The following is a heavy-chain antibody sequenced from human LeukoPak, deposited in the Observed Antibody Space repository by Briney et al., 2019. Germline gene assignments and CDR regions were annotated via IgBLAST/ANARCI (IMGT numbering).Heavy chain of an antibody. V-gene: IGHV3-23*01. Sequence: GGSLRLSCTASGFTFSTYSMSWVRQAAGKGLEWVSHISGSGGSTYYADSVKGRFTISRDNSKNTLYLQMNSLRAEDTAVYHCAKDLSYGMDVWGQGTTVTVSS. CDR3: AKDLSYGMDV. CDR1: GFTFSTYS. CDR2: ISGSGGST. J-gene: IGHJ6*02.